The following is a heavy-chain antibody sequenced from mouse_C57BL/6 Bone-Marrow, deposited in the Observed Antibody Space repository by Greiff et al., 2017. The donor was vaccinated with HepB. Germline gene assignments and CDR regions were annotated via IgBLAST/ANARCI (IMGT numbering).Heavy chain of an antibody. CDR3: AREADYYGKDWYFDV. D-gene: IGHD1-1*01. CDR1: GFSLTSYG. V-gene: IGHV2-2*01. Sequence: QVQLKQSGPGLVQPSQCLSITCTVSGFSLTSYGVHWVRQSPGKGLEWLGVICSGGSSDYNAAFITRRSISKDNSKSQDFFKMNSLQAADTAIYYCAREADYYGKDWYFDVWGTGTTVTVSS. J-gene: IGHJ1*03. CDR2: ICSGGSS.